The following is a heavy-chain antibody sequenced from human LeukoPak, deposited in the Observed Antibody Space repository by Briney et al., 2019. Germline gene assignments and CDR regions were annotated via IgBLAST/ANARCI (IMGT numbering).Heavy chain of an antibody. J-gene: IGHJ4*02. D-gene: IGHD1-26*01. Sequence: SETLSLTCXVSGGSISXXXXXXXXIRXXXXXXXXXXXSIYHXGTTYYNPSLKSRVTISVDTSKNQISLSLNSVTATDTAVYYCARSPSGSYFRFDYWGQGTLVTVSS. CDR2: IYHXGTT. CDR3: ARSPSGSYFRFDY. CDR1: GGSISXXXXX. V-gene: IGHV4-39*01.